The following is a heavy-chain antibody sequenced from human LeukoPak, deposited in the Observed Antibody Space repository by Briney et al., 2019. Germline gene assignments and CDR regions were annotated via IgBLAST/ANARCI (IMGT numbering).Heavy chain of an antibody. D-gene: IGHD3-22*01. CDR2: INPDGSQK. CDR3: AKVRDSSGYFWYFDL. Sequence: GGSLRLSCAASGFTFSLYWMTWVRQSPGKGLEWVADINPDGSQKYSVDSVKGRFTISRDNAKNSLFLQMNSLRAEDTALYYCAKVRDSSGYFWYFDLWGRGTLVTVSS. J-gene: IGHJ2*01. V-gene: IGHV3-7*03. CDR1: GFTFSLYW.